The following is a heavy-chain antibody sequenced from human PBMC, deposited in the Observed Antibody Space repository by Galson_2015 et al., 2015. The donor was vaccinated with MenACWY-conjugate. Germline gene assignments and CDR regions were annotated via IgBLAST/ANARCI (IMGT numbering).Heavy chain of an antibody. CDR1: GFTFDSYV. D-gene: IGHD2-2*02. CDR3: AKSRSPCCGSTDCYTRFDY. J-gene: IGHJ4*02. Sequence: SLRLSCAASGFTFDSYVVNWVRQAPGKGLEWVSAISSGGAKTAYADSVKGRFTISRDNSNNTAYLQMNNLRAEDTAVYFCAKSRSPCCGSTDCYTRFDYWGQVILVTVSS. CDR2: ISSGGAKT. V-gene: IGHV3-23*01.